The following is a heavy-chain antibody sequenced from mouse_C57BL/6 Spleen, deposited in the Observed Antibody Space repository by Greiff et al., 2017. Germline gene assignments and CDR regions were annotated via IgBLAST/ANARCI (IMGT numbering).Heavy chain of an antibody. D-gene: IGHD2-1*01. CDR1: GYAFSSSW. J-gene: IGHJ4*01. V-gene: IGHV1-82*01. CDR3: AGYGNSLDY. Sequence: VQLQESGPELVKPGASVKISCKASGYAFSSSWMNWVKQRPGKGLEWIGRIYPGDGDTNYNGKFKGKATLTADKSSSTAYMQLSSLTSEDSAVYFCAGYGNSLDYWGQGTSVTVSS. CDR2: IYPGDGDT.